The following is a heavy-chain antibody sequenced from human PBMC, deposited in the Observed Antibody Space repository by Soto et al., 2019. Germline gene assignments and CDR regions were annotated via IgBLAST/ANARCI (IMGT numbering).Heavy chain of an antibody. CDR3: ARDRAAGTGSRFDP. V-gene: IGHV1-18*01. CDR2: ISAYNGNT. J-gene: IGHJ5*02. Sequence: ASVKVSCKASGYTFASYGISWVRQAPGQGLEWMGWISAYNGNTNYAQKLQGRVTMTTDTSTSTVYMELRSLRSDDTAVYYCARDRAAGTGSRFDPWGQGTLVTVSS. CDR1: GYTFASYG. D-gene: IGHD6-13*01.